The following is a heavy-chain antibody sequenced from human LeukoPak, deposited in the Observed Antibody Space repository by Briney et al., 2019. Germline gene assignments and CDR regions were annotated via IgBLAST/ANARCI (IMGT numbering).Heavy chain of an antibody. CDR2: IYTNGST. D-gene: IGHD3-10*01. Sequence: SETLSLTCTVSGGSISSYYWSWIRQPAGKGLEWIGRIYTNGSTNYNPSLKSRVTMSVDTSKNQFSLKLSSVTAADTAVYYCARDGESPPDSSFDYWGQGTLVTVSS. CDR1: GGSISSYY. V-gene: IGHV4-4*07. J-gene: IGHJ4*02. CDR3: ARDGESPPDSSFDY.